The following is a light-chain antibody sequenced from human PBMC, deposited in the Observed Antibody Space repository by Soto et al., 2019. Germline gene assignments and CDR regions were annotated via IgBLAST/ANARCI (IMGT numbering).Light chain of an antibody. J-gene: IGKJ3*01. Sequence: EIVLTQSPGTLSLSPGERATLSCRASQSVSSSYLAWYQQKPGQAPRLLIYGASSRVTGIPDRFSGSGSGTDFTLTISRLEPEDFAVYYCQPYGSSPIFTFGPGTKGDI. CDR2: GAS. CDR3: QPYGSSPIFT. V-gene: IGKV3-20*01. CDR1: QSVSSSY.